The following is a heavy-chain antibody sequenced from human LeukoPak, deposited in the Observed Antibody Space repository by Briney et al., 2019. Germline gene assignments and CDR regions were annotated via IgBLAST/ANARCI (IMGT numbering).Heavy chain of an antibody. J-gene: IGHJ4*02. CDR2: INPSGST. CDR1: GGSFSGYY. V-gene: IGHV4-34*01. D-gene: IGHD2-21*02. Sequence: PSETLSLTCTVFGGSFSGYYWSWIRQPPDKSLEWIGEINPSGSTNYNPSLKTRVTISTDTSKNHFSLNLNSVTAADTGVYYCVRGSRVYCGGDCYYYWGQGTLVTVSS. CDR3: VRGSRVYCGGDCYYY.